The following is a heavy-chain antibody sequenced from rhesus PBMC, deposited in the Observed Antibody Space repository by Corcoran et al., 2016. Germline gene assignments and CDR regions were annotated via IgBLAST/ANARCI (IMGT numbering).Heavy chain of an antibody. CDR2: ITYSGST. V-gene: IGHV4-122*02. CDR3: ARDFESRFDY. Sequence: QVQLQESGPGLVKPSETLSLTCAVSGGSISSGYHYWSWIRQPPGKGLDWIEYITYSGSTSYTPSRKSRVTISRDTSKNHFSLKLGSVTAADTAVYYCARDFESRFDYWGQGVLVTVSS. CDR1: GGSISSGYHY. J-gene: IGHJ4*01.